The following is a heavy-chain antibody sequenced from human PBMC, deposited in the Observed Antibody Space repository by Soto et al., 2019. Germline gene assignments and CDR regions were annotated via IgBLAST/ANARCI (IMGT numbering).Heavy chain of an antibody. CDR1: GFTYGHFG. Sequence: QVQLVESGGGVVQPGRSLRLSCATSGFTYGHFGMHWARQAPGKGLEWVAVIWHDGSKKLYADSVKGRFTISRDDSKKTLVLQMNSMRDEDTAVYYCARDAYGTACQGGAFDIWGQGTVVIVSS. CDR2: IWHDGSKK. CDR3: ARDAYGTACQGGAFDI. V-gene: IGHV3-33*01. J-gene: IGHJ3*02. D-gene: IGHD3-10*01.